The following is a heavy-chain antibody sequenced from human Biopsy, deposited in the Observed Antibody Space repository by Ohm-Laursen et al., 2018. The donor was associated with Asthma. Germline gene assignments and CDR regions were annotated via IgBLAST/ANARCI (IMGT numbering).Heavy chain of an antibody. V-gene: IGHV4-31*02. CDR2: IYYSGST. CDR1: GGSISSGAYY. D-gene: IGHD4-17*01. Sequence: SQTLSLTCTVSGGSISSGAYYWSWVRQPPGKGLEWIGYIYYSGSTYYNPSLKSRVSISLDTSKNQFSLSLTSMTAADTAVYYCARTTYGDDGFDPWGQGTLVTVSS. J-gene: IGHJ5*02. CDR3: ARTTYGDDGFDP.